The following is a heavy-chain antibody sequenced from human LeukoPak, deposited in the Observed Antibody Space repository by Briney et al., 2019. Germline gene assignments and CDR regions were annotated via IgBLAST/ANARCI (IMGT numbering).Heavy chain of an antibody. CDR2: ISAYNGNT. CDR1: GYTFTSYG. J-gene: IGHJ4*02. V-gene: IGHV1-18*01. CDR3: ARDLPTYSSGGNEY. Sequence: ASVKVSCKASGYTFTSYGISWVRQAPGQGLEWMGWISAYNGNTNYAQKLQGRVTMTTGTSTSTAYMELRSLRSDDTAVYYCARDLPTYSSGGNEYWGQGTLVTVSS. D-gene: IGHD6-19*01.